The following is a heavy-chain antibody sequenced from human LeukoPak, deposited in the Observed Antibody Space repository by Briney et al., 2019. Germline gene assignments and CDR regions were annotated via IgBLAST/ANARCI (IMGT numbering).Heavy chain of an antibody. CDR1: VYSFTGYY. Sequence: GASVKVSCKACVYSFTGYYIHWVRQAPGHGLEWVGWISSNNGVTKYAQKFQDRVTLTRDISINKVYMELNRLTSDDTAVYYCARHRGHTGYFDLGGQGTLVSVSS. V-gene: IGHV1-2*02. J-gene: IGHJ4*02. CDR3: ARHRGHTGYFDL. CDR2: ISSNNGVT. D-gene: IGHD3-10*01.